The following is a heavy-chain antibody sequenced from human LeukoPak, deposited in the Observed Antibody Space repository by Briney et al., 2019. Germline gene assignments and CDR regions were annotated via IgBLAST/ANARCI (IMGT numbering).Heavy chain of an antibody. Sequence: ASVKVSCKVSGYTLTELSMHWVRQAPGKGLEWMGGFDPEDGETIYAQKFQGRVTMTEDTSTDTAYTELSSLRSEDTAVYYCATATTIAVARYYGVDVWGQGTTVTVSS. CDR1: GYTLTELS. J-gene: IGHJ6*02. CDR2: FDPEDGET. V-gene: IGHV1-24*01. D-gene: IGHD6-19*01. CDR3: ATATTIAVARYYGVDV.